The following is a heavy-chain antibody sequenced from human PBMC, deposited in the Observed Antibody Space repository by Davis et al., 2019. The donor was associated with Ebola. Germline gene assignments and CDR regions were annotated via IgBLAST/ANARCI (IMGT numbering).Heavy chain of an antibody. D-gene: IGHD1-1*01. V-gene: IGHV5-51*01. CDR2: IYPGDSDT. J-gene: IGHJ6*02. CDR3: ATSTGTTRAYYYYGMDV. Sequence: KVSCKASGYTFTSYWIGWVRQMPGKGLEWMGIIYPGDSDTRYSPSFQGQVTISADKSISTAYLQWSSLKASDTAMYYCATSTGTTRAYYYYGMDVWGQGTTVTVSS. CDR1: GYTFTSYW.